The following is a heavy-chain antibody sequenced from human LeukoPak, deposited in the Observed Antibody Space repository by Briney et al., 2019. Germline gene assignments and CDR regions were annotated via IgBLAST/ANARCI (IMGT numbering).Heavy chain of an antibody. CDR2: IKEDRGRE. Sequence: GCALPLSYVHSGLIVSNHWMSLLRQAPRAAREGVANIKEDRGREYYMDSVKGRFTISKDSAKNSLYLQMNSLRVEDTAMYYCASLDTAKQPLANHWGQGTLVTVSS. D-gene: IGHD5-18*01. V-gene: IGHV3-7*03. CDR1: GLIVSNHW. CDR3: ASLDTAKQPLANH. J-gene: IGHJ5*02.